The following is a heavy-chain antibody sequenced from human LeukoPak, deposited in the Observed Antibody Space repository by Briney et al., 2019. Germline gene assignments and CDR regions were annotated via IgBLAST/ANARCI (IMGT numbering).Heavy chain of an antibody. CDR2: ISSSSSYI. Sequence: GGSLRLSCAASGFTFSSYSMNWVRQAPGRGLEWVSSISSSSSYIYYADSVKGRFTISRDNAKNSLYLQMNSLRAEDTAVYYCAVSRSMTTVVTPGFDYWGQGTLVTVSS. CDR3: AVSRSMTTVVTPGFDY. CDR1: GFTFSSYS. J-gene: IGHJ4*02. V-gene: IGHV3-21*01. D-gene: IGHD4-23*01.